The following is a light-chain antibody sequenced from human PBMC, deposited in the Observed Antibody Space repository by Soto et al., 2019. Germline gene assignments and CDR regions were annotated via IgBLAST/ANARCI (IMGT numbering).Light chain of an antibody. CDR3: MHALQIPMYT. V-gene: IGKV2-28*01. J-gene: IGKJ2*01. Sequence: DLVMTQSPLSLAVTPGESASISCRSSQSLLYSNGYNYLDWYLQKPGQSPQLLIYLGSSRASGVPDRFSGSASGTDFTLKISRVEAEDVGVYYCMHALQIPMYTFGQGTKLQIK. CDR1: QSLLYSNGYNY. CDR2: LGS.